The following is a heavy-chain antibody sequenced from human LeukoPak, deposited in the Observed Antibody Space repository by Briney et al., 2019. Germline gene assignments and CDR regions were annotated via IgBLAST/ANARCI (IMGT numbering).Heavy chain of an antibody. CDR3: ARGPVTAIAPGDY. CDR1: GFSFSDYY. CDR2: ISGSSTKT. V-gene: IGHV3-11*06. J-gene: IGHJ4*02. D-gene: IGHD2-21*02. Sequence: GGSLRLSCAVSGFSFSDYYMSWIRQPPGKGLEWVSYISGSSTKTNYADSVKGRFTISRDNAKNTLFLQMNSLRAEDTAVYYCARGPVTAIAPGDYWGQGTLVTVSS.